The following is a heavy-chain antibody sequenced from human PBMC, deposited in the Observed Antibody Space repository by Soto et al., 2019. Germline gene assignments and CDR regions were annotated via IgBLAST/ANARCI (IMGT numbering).Heavy chain of an antibody. CDR2: IYHSGST. D-gene: IGHD6-13*01. Sequence: SETLSLTCAVSGYSISSGYYWGWIRQPPGKGLEWIGSIYHSGSTYYNPSLKSRVTISVDTSKNQFSLKLSSVTAADTAVYYCARTGYSGWFDPWGQGTLVTVSS. CDR1: GYSISSGYY. J-gene: IGHJ5*02. CDR3: ARTGYSGWFDP. V-gene: IGHV4-38-2*01.